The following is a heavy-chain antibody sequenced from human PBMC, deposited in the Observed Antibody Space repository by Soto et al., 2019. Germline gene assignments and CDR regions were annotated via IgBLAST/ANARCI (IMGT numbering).Heavy chain of an antibody. D-gene: IGHD3-22*01. Sequence: SETLSLTFPVSGGSISSYYCILIRHPSFKGLAWIGRIYTSGSTNYNPSLKSRVTMSVDTSKNQFSLKLSSVTAADTAVYYCARGYYDSSGYHGGDAFDIWGQGTMVTVSS. CDR1: GGSISSYY. J-gene: IGHJ3*02. V-gene: IGHV4-4*07. CDR2: IYTSGST. CDR3: ARGYYDSSGYHGGDAFDI.